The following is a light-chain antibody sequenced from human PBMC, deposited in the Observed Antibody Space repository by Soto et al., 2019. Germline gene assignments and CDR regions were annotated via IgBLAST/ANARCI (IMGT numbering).Light chain of an antibody. V-gene: IGLV2-23*02. Sequence: QSALTQPASVSGSPGQAITISCTGTNSDVGNYNLVSWYQQHPGKVPQVMIYEVTKRPSGVSNRFSGSKSGNTASLTISGLQAEDEADYYCCSYAGSTNFVVFGGGTKLTVL. CDR2: EVT. J-gene: IGLJ2*01. CDR1: NSDVGNYNL. CDR3: CSYAGSTNFVV.